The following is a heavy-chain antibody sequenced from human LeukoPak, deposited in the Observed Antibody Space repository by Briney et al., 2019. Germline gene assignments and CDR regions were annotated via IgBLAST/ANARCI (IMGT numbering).Heavy chain of an antibody. CDR3: TRDRGTYNWLDP. CDR1: GFTLSDSA. Sequence: GGSLRLSCAASGFTLSDSAIHWVRQASGKGLEWVGLIDRPAKSYATAYGASVGGRFTISRDDSKNTAYLQMDGLKTEDTALYYCTRDRGTYNWLDPWGQGTLVTVSS. V-gene: IGHV3-73*01. CDR2: IDRPAKSYAT. D-gene: IGHD1-26*01. J-gene: IGHJ5*02.